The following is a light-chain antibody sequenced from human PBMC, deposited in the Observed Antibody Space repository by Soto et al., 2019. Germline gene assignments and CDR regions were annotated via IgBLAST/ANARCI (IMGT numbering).Light chain of an antibody. CDR1: QDINNW. Sequence: DIQMTQSPSSVSASVGDRVIITCRASQDINNWLAWFQQKPGRAPKLLMNTASTLQSGVPSRFSGSGSGTEFTLTISSLQPEDFATYYCQQAHSFPITFGQGTRLEIK. CDR2: TAS. CDR3: QQAHSFPIT. V-gene: IGKV1-12*01. J-gene: IGKJ5*01.